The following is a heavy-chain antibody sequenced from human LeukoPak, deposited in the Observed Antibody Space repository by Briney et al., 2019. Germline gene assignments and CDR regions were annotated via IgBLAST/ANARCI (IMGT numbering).Heavy chain of an antibody. D-gene: IGHD3-3*01. Sequence: ASVKVSCKASGYTFSSYAMHWVRQAPGQSLEWMGWINAGVGNTKYSQKFQGRVTVTRDTSASTAYMELSSLRSEDTAVYYCASVSGYYWDYYYYGMDVWGQGTTVTVSS. CDR3: ASVSGYYWDYYYYGMDV. CDR1: GYTFSSYA. CDR2: INAGVGNT. V-gene: IGHV1-3*01. J-gene: IGHJ6*02.